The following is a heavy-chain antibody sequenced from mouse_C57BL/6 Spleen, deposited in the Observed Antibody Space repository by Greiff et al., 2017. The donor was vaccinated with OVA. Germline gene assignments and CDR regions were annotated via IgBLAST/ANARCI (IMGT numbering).Heavy chain of an antibody. Sequence: QVQLKQPGAELVKPGASVKVSCKASGYTFTSYWMHWVKQRPGQGLEWIGRIHPSDSDTNYNQKFKGKATLTVDKSSSTAYMQLSSLTSEDSAVYYCAILTGNWYFDVWGTGTTVTVSS. CDR2: IHPSDSDT. J-gene: IGHJ1*03. V-gene: IGHV1-74*01. CDR3: AILTGNWYFDV. CDR1: GYTFTSYW. D-gene: IGHD4-1*01.